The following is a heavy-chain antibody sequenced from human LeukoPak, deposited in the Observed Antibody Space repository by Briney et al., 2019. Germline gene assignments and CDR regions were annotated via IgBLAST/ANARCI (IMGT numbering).Heavy chain of an antibody. D-gene: IGHD2-2*01. J-gene: IGHJ4*02. CDR2: MFHSGST. CDR3: ARDTYQYHFDY. Sequence: SETLSLTCAVSGYSVSSGYYWGWIRQSPGKGLEWIGHMFHSGSTYFNPSLKSRVTISVDTSKNQFSLKLSPVTAADTAVYYCARDTYQYHFDYWGQGTLVTVSS. V-gene: IGHV4-38-2*02. CDR1: GYSVSSGYY.